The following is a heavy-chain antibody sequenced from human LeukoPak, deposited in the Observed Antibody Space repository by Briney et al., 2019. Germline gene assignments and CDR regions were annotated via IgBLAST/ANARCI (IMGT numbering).Heavy chain of an antibody. CDR2: ISSSSSYI. CDR3: ARGIEVVPGNKNWFDP. Sequence: GGSLRLSCAASGFTFSSYSMNWVRQAPGKGLEWVSYISSSSSYIYYADSVKGRFAISRDNARNSLYLQMNSLRAEDTAVYYCARGIEVVPGNKNWFDPWGQGTLVTVSS. D-gene: IGHD2-2*01. CDR1: GFTFSSYS. J-gene: IGHJ5*02. V-gene: IGHV3-21*01.